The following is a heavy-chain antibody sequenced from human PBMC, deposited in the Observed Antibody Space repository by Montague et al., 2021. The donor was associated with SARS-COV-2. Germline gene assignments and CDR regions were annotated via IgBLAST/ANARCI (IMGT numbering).Heavy chain of an antibody. J-gene: IGHJ4*02. V-gene: IGHV4-34*01. D-gene: IGHD3-10*01. Sequence: SETLSLTCAVSGGSFSGYYWNWIRQPPGKGLEWIGEINHSGSTNYNPSLKSRVTMSVDTSKNQFSLKLSSVTAADTAVYYCAREAQQGYGFRLGSFDSWGQGTLVTVSS. CDR2: INHSGST. CDR1: GGSFSGYY. CDR3: AREAQQGYGFRLGSFDS.